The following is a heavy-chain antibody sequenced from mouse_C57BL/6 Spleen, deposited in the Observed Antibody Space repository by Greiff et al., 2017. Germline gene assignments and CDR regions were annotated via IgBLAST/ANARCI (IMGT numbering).Heavy chain of an antibody. CDR3: ARSSPDYYGSGFAY. V-gene: IGHV1-80*01. D-gene: IGHD1-1*01. Sequence: VQLQQSGAELVKPGASVKISCKASGYAFSSYWMNWVKQRPGKGLEWIGQIYPGDGDTNYNGKFKGKATLTADKSSSTAYMQLSSLTSEDSAVYFCARSSPDYYGSGFAYWGQGTLVTVSA. CDR1: GYAFSSYW. CDR2: IYPGDGDT. J-gene: IGHJ3*01.